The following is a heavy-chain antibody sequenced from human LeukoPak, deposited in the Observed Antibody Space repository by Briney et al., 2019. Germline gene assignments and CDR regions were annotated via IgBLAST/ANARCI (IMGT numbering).Heavy chain of an antibody. CDR3: ARDDLGDY. CDR1: GFTFSIYG. V-gene: IGHV3-30*02. Sequence: PGGSLRLSCAPSGFTFSIYGMHWVRQAPDKGLEWVAFIRYVGSNQYYADSVKGRFTISRDNSKNTLYLQMNSLRAEDTAVYYCARDDLGDYWGQGTLVTVSS. J-gene: IGHJ4*02. CDR2: IRYVGSNQ.